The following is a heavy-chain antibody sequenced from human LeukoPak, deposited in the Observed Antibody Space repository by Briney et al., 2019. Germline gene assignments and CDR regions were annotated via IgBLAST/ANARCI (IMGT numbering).Heavy chain of an antibody. V-gene: IGHV4-39*07. CDR1: GGSISSSYY. J-gene: IGHJ4*02. CDR2: IYYSGST. D-gene: IGHD5-18*01. Sequence: SETLSLTCTVSGGSISSSYYWGWIRQPPGKGLEWIGSIYYSGSTYYNPSLKSRVTISVDTSKNQFSLKLSSVTAADTAVYYCAGTHTANDYWGQGTLVTVSS. CDR3: AGTHTANDY.